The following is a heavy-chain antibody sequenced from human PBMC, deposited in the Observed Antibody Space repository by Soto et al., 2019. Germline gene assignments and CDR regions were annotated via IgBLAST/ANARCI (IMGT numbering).Heavy chain of an antibody. J-gene: IGHJ4*02. CDR2: ISGTAGNT. CDR1: GFTFTSCA. Sequence: VQLLESGGGLVQPGGSLRLSCAASGFTFTSCAMSWVRQAPGKGLELVSAISGTAGNTYHADSVKGRFTISRDISKDTLYLQMNSLRAEDTAVYYCAKGDWDYIAGHFDYWGQGTLVTVSS. D-gene: IGHD1-7*01. CDR3: AKGDWDYIAGHFDY. V-gene: IGHV3-23*01.